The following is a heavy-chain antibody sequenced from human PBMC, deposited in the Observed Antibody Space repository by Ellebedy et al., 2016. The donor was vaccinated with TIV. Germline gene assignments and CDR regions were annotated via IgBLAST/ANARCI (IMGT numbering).Heavy chain of an antibody. D-gene: IGHD3-22*01. V-gene: IGHV4-30-4*01. Sequence: MPSETLSPTCTVSGGSISSGDYYWSWIRQPPGKGLEWIGYIYYSGSTYYNPSLKSRVSISVDTSKNQFSLKLSSVTAADTAVYYCARFITMVVVVMPSDAFDIWGQGTMVTVSS. CDR3: ARFITMVVVVMPSDAFDI. CDR2: IYYSGST. J-gene: IGHJ3*02. CDR1: GGSISSGDYY.